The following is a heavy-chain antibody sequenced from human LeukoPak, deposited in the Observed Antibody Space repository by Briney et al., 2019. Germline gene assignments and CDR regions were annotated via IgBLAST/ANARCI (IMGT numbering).Heavy chain of an antibody. Sequence: GGSLRLSCAASGFTFSSYWMSWVRQAPGKGLEWVANIKQDGSEKYYVDSVKGRFTISRDNAKNSLYLQMNSLRAEDTAVYYCARDGSGSTDYFDYWGQGTLVTVSS. CDR2: IKQDGSEK. CDR3: ARDGSGSTDYFDY. CDR1: GFTFSSYW. V-gene: IGHV3-7*01. J-gene: IGHJ4*02. D-gene: IGHD3-10*01.